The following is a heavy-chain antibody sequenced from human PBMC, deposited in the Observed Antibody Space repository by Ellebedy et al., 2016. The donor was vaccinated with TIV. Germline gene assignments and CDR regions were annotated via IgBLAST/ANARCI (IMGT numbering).Heavy chain of an antibody. CDR1: GYTFTNYA. D-gene: IGHD2-2*01. V-gene: IGHV1-3*01. J-gene: IGHJ5*02. CDR2: INAGNGNT. Sequence: AASVKVSCKASGYTFTNYAMHWVRQAPGQRLEWMGWINAGNGNTKYSQKFQGRVTITRDTSASTAYMELSSLRSEDTAVYYCPRELVPAAGMEGFDPWGQGTLVTVSS. CDR3: PRELVPAAGMEGFDP.